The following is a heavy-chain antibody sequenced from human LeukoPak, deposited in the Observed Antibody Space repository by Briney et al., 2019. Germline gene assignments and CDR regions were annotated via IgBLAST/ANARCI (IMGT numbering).Heavy chain of an antibody. CDR1: GYTFTSYY. CDR3: AREALVYYYDSSGYYNWFDP. CDR2: INPTGGST. J-gene: IGHJ5*02. Sequence: ASVKVSCKASGYTFTSYYMHWVRQAPRQGLEWMGLINPTGGSTGYAQKFQGRVTMTRDTSTSTVYMELSSLRSEDTAVYYCAREALVYYYDSSGYYNWFDPWGQGTLVTVSS. D-gene: IGHD3-22*01. V-gene: IGHV1-46*01.